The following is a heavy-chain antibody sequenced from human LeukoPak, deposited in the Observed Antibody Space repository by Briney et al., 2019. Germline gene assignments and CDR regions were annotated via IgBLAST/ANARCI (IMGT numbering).Heavy chain of an antibody. CDR1: GYTFTSYD. J-gene: IGHJ6*03. Sequence: GASVKVSCKASGYTFTSYDINWVRQATGQGLEWMGWMNPNSGNTGYAQKFQGRVTMTRNTSISTAYMELSSLRSEDTAVYYCARGPYYYDSSGYKYYYMDVWGKGTTVTISS. D-gene: IGHD3-22*01. CDR3: ARGPYYYDSSGYKYYYMDV. V-gene: IGHV1-8*01. CDR2: MNPNSGNT.